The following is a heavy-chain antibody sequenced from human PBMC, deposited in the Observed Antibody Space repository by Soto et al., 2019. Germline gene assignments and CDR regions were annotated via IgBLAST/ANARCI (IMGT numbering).Heavy chain of an antibody. J-gene: IGHJ4*02. D-gene: IGHD3-9*01. CDR3: AREDYDILTGPIGY. V-gene: IGHV1-69*06. CDR1: GGTFSSYA. Sequence: QVQLVQSGAEVKKPGSSVKVSCKASGGTFSSYAISWVRQAPGQGLEWMVGIIPIFATANYAQKFPGRVTITADKSTSTAYMELSSLRSEDTAVYYCAREDYDILTGPIGYWGQGTLVTVSS. CDR2: IIPIFATA.